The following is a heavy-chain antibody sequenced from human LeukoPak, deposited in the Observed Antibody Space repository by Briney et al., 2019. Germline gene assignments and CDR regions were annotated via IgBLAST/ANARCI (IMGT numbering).Heavy chain of an antibody. CDR2: MSGSGDST. V-gene: IGHV3-23*01. CDR3: AKKGGTSCYDRINY. D-gene: IGHD2-2*01. Sequence: GGFLRLSCAASGFTFSTYAMSWVRQAPGKGLEWVSVMSGSGDSTYYADSVRGRFTISRDNSKNILYLQMNNLRAEETAVYYCAKKGGTSCYDRINYWGQGTLVTVSS. CDR1: GFTFSTYA. J-gene: IGHJ4*02.